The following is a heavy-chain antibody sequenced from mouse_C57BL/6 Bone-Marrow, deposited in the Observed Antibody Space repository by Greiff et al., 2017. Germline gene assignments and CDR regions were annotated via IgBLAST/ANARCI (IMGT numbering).Heavy chain of an antibody. Sequence: QVQLQQSGAELVRPGASVTLSCKASGYTFTDYEMHWVKQTPVHGLEWIGAIDPETGGTAYNQKFKGKAILTADKSSSTAYMALRSLTSEDSAVYYCTRTNYYGSSPWYFDVWGTGTTVTVSS. CDR1: GYTFTDYE. CDR3: TRTNYYGSSPWYFDV. J-gene: IGHJ1*03. CDR2: IDPETGGT. D-gene: IGHD1-1*01. V-gene: IGHV1-15*01.